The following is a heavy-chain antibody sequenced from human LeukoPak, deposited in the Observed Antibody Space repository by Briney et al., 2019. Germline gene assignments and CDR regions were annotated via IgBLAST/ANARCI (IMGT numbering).Heavy chain of an antibody. CDR2: IYTSGST. CDR3: ARDPPIAAPNYYYYMDV. V-gene: IGHV4-4*07. Sequence: SETLSLTCTVSGGSISSYYWSWIRQPAGKGLEWIGRIYTSGSTNYNPFLKSRVTMSVDTSKNQFSLKLSSVTAADTAVYYCARDPPIAAPNYYYYMDVWGKGTTVTVSS. J-gene: IGHJ6*03. D-gene: IGHD6-6*01. CDR1: GGSISSYY.